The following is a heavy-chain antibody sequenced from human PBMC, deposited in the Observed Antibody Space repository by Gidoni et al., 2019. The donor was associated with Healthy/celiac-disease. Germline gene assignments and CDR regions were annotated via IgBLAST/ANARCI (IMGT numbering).Heavy chain of an antibody. D-gene: IGHD3-9*01. J-gene: IGHJ6*02. V-gene: IGHV3-66*01. CDR2: IYSGGST. CDR3: ARVPLGYYDILTGYYPTRYGMDV. CDR1: GFTVSSNY. Sequence: EVQLVESGGGLVQPGGSLRLSCAASGFTVSSNYMSWVRQAPGKGLEWVSVIYSGGSTYYADSVKGRFTISRDNSKNTLYLQMNSLRAEDTAVYYCARVPLGYYDILTGYYPTRYGMDVWGQGTTVTVSS.